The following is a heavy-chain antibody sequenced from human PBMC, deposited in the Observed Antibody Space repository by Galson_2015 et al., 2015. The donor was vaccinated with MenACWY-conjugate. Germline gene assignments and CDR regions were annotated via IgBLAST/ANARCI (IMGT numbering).Heavy chain of an antibody. CDR2: INPEGSRG. Sequence: SLRLSCAASGFTFSNSWMNWIRQAPGSGLEWVANINPEGSRGTYVDSVKGRFTISRDNAENSVYLEMNSLRLEDTAVFYCAAWTADDNYWAQGTLVTVSS. D-gene: IGHD3/OR15-3a*01. CDR1: GFTFSNSW. CDR3: AAWTADDNY. J-gene: IGHJ4*02. V-gene: IGHV3-7*01.